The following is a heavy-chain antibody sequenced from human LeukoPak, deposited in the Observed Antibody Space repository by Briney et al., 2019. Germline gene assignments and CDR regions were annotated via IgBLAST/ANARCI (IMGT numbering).Heavy chain of an antibody. CDR3: AKVRIIAGARDRENWFDP. J-gene: IGHJ5*02. CDR1: GYTFTSYD. V-gene: IGHV1-8*01. CDR2: INPNSGNT. Sequence: ASVKVSCKASGYTFTSYDINWVRQATGQGLEWMGWINPNSGNTDYGQKCQGRVTMNRHTSISTAYMELSSLRSEDRAVDYCAKVRIIAGARDRENWFDPWGQGTLVTVSS. D-gene: IGHD6-13*01.